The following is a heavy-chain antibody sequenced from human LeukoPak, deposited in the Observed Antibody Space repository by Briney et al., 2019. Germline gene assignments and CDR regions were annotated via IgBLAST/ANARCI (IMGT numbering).Heavy chain of an antibody. CDR2: IIPIFGTA. CDR1: GGAFSSYN. J-gene: IGHJ4*02. V-gene: IGHV1-69*15. Sequence: GASVKVSCKASGGAFSSYNIIWVRQAPGQGLEWMGRIIPIFGTANYAQKFQGRVTITADESTSTAYMELSSLRSEDTAVYYCARARLPGIAVAGTGTANYWGQGTLVTVSS. CDR3: ARARLPGIAVAGTGTANY. D-gene: IGHD6-19*01.